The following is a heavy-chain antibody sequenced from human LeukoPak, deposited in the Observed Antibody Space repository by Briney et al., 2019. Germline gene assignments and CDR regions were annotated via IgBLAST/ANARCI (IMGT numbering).Heavy chain of an antibody. J-gene: IGHJ4*02. CDR1: GFTFSSYA. CDR3: ARDGAVAAGYFDY. Sequence: PGGSLRLSCAASGFTFSSYAMHWVRQAPGKGLEWVAVISYDGSNKYYADSVKGRFTISRDNSKNTLYLQMNRLRAEDTAVYYCARDGAVAAGYFDYWGQGTLVTVSS. D-gene: IGHD6-19*01. V-gene: IGHV3-30-3*01. CDR2: ISYDGSNK.